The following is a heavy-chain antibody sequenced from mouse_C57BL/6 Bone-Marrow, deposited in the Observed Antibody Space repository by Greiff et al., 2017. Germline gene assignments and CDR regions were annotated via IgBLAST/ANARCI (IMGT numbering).Heavy chain of an antibody. J-gene: IGHJ1*03. D-gene: IGHD2-2*01. CDR1: GFNIKDDY. CDR2: IDPENGDT. V-gene: IGHV14-4*01. Sequence: VQLQQSGAELVRPGASVKLSCTASGFNIKDDYMHWVKQRPEQGLEWIGWIDPENGDTEYASKFQGKATITADTSSNTAYLQLSSLTSEDTAVYYCTYGYDRYWYFDVWGTGTTVTVSS. CDR3: TYGYDRYWYFDV.